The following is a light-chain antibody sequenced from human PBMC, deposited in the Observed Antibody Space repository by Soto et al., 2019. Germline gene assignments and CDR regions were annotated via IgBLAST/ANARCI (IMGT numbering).Light chain of an antibody. CDR3: AAWDDSLSGRYV. V-gene: IGLV1-47*01. Sequence: QSLLTQAPSASGTPGQRFTISCSGSSSNIGSNYVYWYQQLPGTAPKLLIYRNNQRPSGVPDRFSGSKSGTSASLAISGLRSEDEADYYCAAWDDSLSGRYVFGTGTKVTVL. J-gene: IGLJ1*01. CDR2: RNN. CDR1: SSNIGSNY.